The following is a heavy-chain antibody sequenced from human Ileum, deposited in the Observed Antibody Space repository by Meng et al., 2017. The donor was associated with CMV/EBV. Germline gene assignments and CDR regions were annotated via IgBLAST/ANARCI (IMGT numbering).Heavy chain of an antibody. CDR1: GGSINSFY. V-gene: IGHV4-4*07. CDR2: IYSSGII. Sequence: QGQLQESGPGRVKPSGTLSLTCSVSGGSINSFYWSWIRQPAGKGLEWIGRIYSSGIINYNPSLKSRVTVSVDTSKNQFSLKVNSVTAADTAVYYCARLQAWDWFNPWGQGTLVTVSS. J-gene: IGHJ5*02. CDR3: ARLQAWDWFNP. D-gene: IGHD4-11*01.